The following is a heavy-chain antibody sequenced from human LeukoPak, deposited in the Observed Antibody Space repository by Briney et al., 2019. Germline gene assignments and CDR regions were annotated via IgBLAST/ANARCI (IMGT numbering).Heavy chain of an antibody. CDR1: GFTFSSYW. J-gene: IGHJ4*02. D-gene: IGHD3-22*01. CDR2: IKQDGSEK. V-gene: IGHV3-7*01. CDR3: ARTQYYYDSSGYWFDY. Sequence: GGSLRLSCAASGFTFSSYWMSWVRQAPGKGLEWVANIKQDGSEKYYLDSVKGRFTISRDNAKNSLYLQMNSLRAEDTAVYYCARTQYYYDSSGYWFDYWGQGTLVTVSS.